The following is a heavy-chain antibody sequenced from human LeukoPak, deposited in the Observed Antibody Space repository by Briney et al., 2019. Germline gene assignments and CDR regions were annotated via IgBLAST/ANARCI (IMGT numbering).Heavy chain of an antibody. CDR3: TTDRVRGTYPTKFDY. CDR2: IKSKTDGGTT. CDR1: GFTFSNAW. V-gene: IGHV3-15*01. Sequence: GGSLRLSCATSGFTFSNAWMRWVRQAPGKGLEWVGRIKSKTDGGTTDYAAPVKGRFTILRDDSKNTLFLQMNSLKTEDTAVYYCTTDRVRGTYPTKFDYWGQGTLVTVSS. D-gene: IGHD3-16*02. J-gene: IGHJ4*02.